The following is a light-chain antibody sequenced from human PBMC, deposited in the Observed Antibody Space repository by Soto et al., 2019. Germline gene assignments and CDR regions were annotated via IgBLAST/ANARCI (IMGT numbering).Light chain of an antibody. V-gene: IGKV3-15*01. Sequence: EIVLTQSPGTLSLSPGERARLSCRASQSVSSSYLAWYQQKPGQAPRLLIYDTSTRATGIPARFSGSGSGTEFTLTISSLQSEDFAVYYCQQYNNWPPITFGQGTRLEI. CDR2: DTS. CDR3: QQYNNWPPIT. CDR1: QSVSSSY. J-gene: IGKJ5*01.